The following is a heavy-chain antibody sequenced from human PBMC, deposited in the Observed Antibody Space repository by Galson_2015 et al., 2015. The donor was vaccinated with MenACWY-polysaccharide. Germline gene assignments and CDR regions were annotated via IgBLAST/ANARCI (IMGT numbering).Heavy chain of an antibody. D-gene: IGHD3-22*01. CDR1: GFTFSTTSYA. J-gene: IGHJ3*02. V-gene: IGHV3-30-3*02. CDR3: AKNRDSSGYHGDAFDI. Sequence: SLRLSCAVSGFTFSTTSYAMHWVRQAPGKGLEWVAIISDDGGVKYFADSVKGRFTISRDNSKNTLYLQVNSLRAEDTAVYYCAKNRDSSGYHGDAFDIWGQGTMVTVSS. CDR2: ISDDGGVK.